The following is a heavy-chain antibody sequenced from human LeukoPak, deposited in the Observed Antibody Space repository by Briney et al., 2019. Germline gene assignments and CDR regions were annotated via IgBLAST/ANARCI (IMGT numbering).Heavy chain of an antibody. D-gene: IGHD3-10*01. J-gene: IGHJ4*02. CDR3: ARAPMVRGVFDY. Sequence: GESLKISCAASGFAFSSYGMHWVRQAPGKGLEWVAVIWYDGSNKYYADSVKGRFTISRDNSKNTLYLQMNSLRAEDTAVYYCARAPMVRGVFDYWGQGTLVTVSS. V-gene: IGHV3-33*01. CDR1: GFAFSSYG. CDR2: IWYDGSNK.